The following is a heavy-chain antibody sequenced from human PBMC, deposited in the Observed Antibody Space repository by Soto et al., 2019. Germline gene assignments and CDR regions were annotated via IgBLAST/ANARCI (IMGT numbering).Heavy chain of an antibody. D-gene: IGHD6-6*01. CDR3: AREVVETSSLWLDP. CDR1: GYTITAHL. V-gene: IGHV1-2*02. CDR2: MNTNTNTT. Sequence: ASVKVSCKASGYTITAHLLHWVRQAPGQGLEWMGWMNTNTNTTDSAEVFEGRVPLTWDTSISTAYMQLNSLKIDDTAVYYCAREVVETSSLWLDPWGQGTLVTVSS. J-gene: IGHJ5*02.